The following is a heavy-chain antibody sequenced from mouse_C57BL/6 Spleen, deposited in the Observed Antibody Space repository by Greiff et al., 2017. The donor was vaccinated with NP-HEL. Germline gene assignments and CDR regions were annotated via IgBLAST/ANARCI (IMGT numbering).Heavy chain of an antibody. V-gene: IGHV1-39*01. D-gene: IGHD1-1*01. Sequence: EVQLQQSGPELVKPGASVKISCKASGYSFTDYKMNWVKQSNGKSLEWIGVINPNYGTTSYNQKFKGKATLTVDTSSSTAYMQLSSLTSEDSAVYYCARGIYYYGSSYFDYWGQGTTLTVSS. CDR1: GYSFTDYK. CDR3: ARGIYYYGSSYFDY. CDR2: INPNYGTT. J-gene: IGHJ2*01.